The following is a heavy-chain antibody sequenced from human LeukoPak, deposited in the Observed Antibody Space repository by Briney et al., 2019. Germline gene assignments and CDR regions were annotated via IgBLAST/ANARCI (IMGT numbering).Heavy chain of an antibody. V-gene: IGHV5-51*01. CDR1: GYTFGNYW. J-gene: IGHJ4*02. CDR2: IYPIDSDA. CDR3: ARHQSHVVSEAFDY. D-gene: IGHD2-15*01. Sequence: GESLKISCKGSGYTFGNYWIGWVRQMPGKGLAWMGIIYPIDSDARYSPSFQGQVTFSVDTSIGTAYLQWSSLKASDTAMYYCARHQSHVVSEAFDYWGQGTLVTVSS.